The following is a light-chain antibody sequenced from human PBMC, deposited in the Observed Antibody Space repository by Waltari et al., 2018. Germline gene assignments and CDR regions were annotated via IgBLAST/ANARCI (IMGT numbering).Light chain of an antibody. Sequence: EIEMTQSPATLSVSPGERATLSCRASQSVGGNLAWYQQNPGKAPRLLIHGASTRATCVPAGFSGNGSGTEFTLTLRNLQSEDFAVYYCQQYHKLPPLTFGGGTKVEIK. CDR1: QSVGGN. V-gene: IGKV3-15*01. J-gene: IGKJ4*01. CDR3: QQYHKLPPLT. CDR2: GAS.